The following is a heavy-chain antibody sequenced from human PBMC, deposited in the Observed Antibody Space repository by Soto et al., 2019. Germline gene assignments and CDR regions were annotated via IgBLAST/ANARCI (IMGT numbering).Heavy chain of an antibody. CDR3: ARGGQTYYYDSSGYHLFDY. D-gene: IGHD3-22*01. CDR1: GYTFTSYY. CDR2: INPSGGST. J-gene: IGHJ4*02. V-gene: IGHV1-46*01. Sequence: ASVKVSCKASGYTFTSYYIHWVRQAPGQGLEWMGIINPSGGSTSYAQKFQGRVAMTRDTSTSTVYMELSSLRSEDTAVYYCARGGQTYYYDSSGYHLFDYWGQGTLVTVYS.